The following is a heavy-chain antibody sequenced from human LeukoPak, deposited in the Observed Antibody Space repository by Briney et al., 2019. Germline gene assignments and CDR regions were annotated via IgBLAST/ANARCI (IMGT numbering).Heavy chain of an antibody. CDR3: VTKAVAGAMR. CDR2: ISDSGSS. V-gene: IGHV4-34*10. J-gene: IGHJ4*02. Sequence: PSETLSLTCAVYGGSFSGYYWTWIRQLPGKGLEWIGEISDSGSSNYNPSLKSRITMSVDTSKNQISLRLSSVIAADTAVYYCVTKAVAGAMRWGQGSLVIVSS. D-gene: IGHD6-19*01. CDR1: GGSFSGYY.